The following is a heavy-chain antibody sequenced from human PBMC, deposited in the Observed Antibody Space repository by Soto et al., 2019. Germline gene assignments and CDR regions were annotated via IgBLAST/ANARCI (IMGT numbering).Heavy chain of an antibody. D-gene: IGHD1-1*01. V-gene: IGHV1-2*04. CDR1: GYTFTGYY. CDR2: INPNSGGT. Sequence: ASVKVSCKASGYTFTGYYMHWVRQAPGQGLEWMGWINPNSGGTNYAQKFQGWVTMTRDTSISTAYMELSRLRSDDTAVYYCARGESVYNWNKFDPWGQVHLVTVSS. J-gene: IGHJ5*02. CDR3: ARGESVYNWNKFDP.